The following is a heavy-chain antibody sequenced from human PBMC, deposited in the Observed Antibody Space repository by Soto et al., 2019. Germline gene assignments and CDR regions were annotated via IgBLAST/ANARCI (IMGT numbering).Heavy chain of an antibody. J-gene: IGHJ6*02. CDR1: GFTFSSYG. D-gene: IGHD3-9*01. Sequence: QVQLVESGGGVVQPGRSLRLSFAASGFTFSSYGMHRVRQAPGKGLEWVAVISYDGSNKYYADSVKGRFNISRDNSRSTLYLQMNSLRAEDTAVYYCAKEGHHYEILTGYRSYYGMDVWGQGTTVTVSS. V-gene: IGHV3-30*18. CDR2: ISYDGSNK. CDR3: AKEGHHYEILTGYRSYYGMDV.